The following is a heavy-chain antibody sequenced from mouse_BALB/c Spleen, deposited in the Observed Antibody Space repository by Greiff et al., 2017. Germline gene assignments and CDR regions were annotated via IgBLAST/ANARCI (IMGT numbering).Heavy chain of an antibody. D-gene: IGHD1-1*01. CDR3: TRDYYGSTLYYAMDY. CDR2: ISSGGSYT. J-gene: IGHJ4*01. Sequence: EVKLVESGGGLVKPGGSLKLSCAASGFTFSSYTMSWVRQTPEKRLEWVATISSGGSYTYYPDSVKGRFTISRDNAKNTLYLQMSSLKSEDTAMYYCTRDYYGSTLYYAMDYWGQGTSVTVSS. V-gene: IGHV5-6-4*01. CDR1: GFTFSSYT.